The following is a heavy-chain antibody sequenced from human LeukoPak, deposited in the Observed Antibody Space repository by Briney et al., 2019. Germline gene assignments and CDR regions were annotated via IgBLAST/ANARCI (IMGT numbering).Heavy chain of an antibody. CDR1: GFTFSSYA. CDR3: ARWGQLAFDY. J-gene: IGHJ4*02. D-gene: IGHD6-6*01. Sequence: GGSLRLSCAASGFTFSSYAMHWVRQAPGKGLEYVSAISSNGGSTYYANSVKGRFTISRDNSKNTLYLQMGSLRAEDMAVYYCARWGQLAFDYWGQGTLVTISS. V-gene: IGHV3-64*01. CDR2: ISSNGGST.